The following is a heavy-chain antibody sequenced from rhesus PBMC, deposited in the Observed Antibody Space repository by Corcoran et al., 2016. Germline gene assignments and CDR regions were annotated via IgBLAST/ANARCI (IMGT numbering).Heavy chain of an antibody. V-gene: IGHV4-173*01. CDR1: GGSISSNY. D-gene: IGHD6-31*01. CDR3: ARGGAAARLDWYFDL. Sequence: QVQLQESGPGVVKPSETLSLTCAVSGGSISSNYWSWMRQPPGKGLEWIGRISGSGGSTDYNPSLKSRVTISTDTSKNQFSLKLSSVTAADTAVYYCARGGAAARLDWYFDLWGPGTPITISS. J-gene: IGHJ2*01. CDR2: ISGSGGST.